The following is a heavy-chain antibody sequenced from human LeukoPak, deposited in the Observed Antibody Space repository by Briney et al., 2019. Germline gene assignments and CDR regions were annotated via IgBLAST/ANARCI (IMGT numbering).Heavy chain of an antibody. D-gene: IGHD3-10*01. CDR2: ISGSRGST. J-gene: IGHJ4*02. Sequence: GGSLILSCAASGFTFSCYARSWGRQAAGKVLGWVAAISGSRGSTYSADSVKPRFTISTDNSKTTLYLQMHSLRPEDTAVYYCAKDASPMVRGPLDYWGQGTLVTVSS. V-gene: IGHV3-23*01. CDR3: AKDASPMVRGPLDY. CDR1: GFTFSCYA.